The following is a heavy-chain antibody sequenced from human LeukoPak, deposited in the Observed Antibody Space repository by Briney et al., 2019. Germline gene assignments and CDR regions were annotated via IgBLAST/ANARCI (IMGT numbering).Heavy chain of an antibody. Sequence: ASVKVSCKASGHTFTGYYMHWVRQAPGQGLEWMGWINPNSGGTNYAQKFQGRVTMTRDTSISTAYMELSRLRSDDTAVYYCARHVEWELNDWFDPWGQGTLVSVPS. CDR3: ARHVEWELNDWFDP. CDR2: INPNSGGT. D-gene: IGHD1-26*01. V-gene: IGHV1-2*02. J-gene: IGHJ5*02. CDR1: GHTFTGYY.